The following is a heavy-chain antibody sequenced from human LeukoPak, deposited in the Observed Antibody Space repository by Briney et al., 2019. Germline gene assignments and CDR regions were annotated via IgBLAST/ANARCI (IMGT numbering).Heavy chain of an antibody. CDR3: ASWEWLRPRGIFDY. D-gene: IGHD5-12*01. J-gene: IGHJ4*02. CDR1: GGSISSGSYY. V-gene: IGHV4-39*07. CDR2: IYYSGST. Sequence: SETLSLTCTVSGGSISSGSYYWGWIRQPPGKGLEWIGSIYYSGSTYYNPSLKSRVTISVDTSKNQFSLKLSSVTAADTAVYYCASWEWLRPRGIFDYWGQGTLVTVSS.